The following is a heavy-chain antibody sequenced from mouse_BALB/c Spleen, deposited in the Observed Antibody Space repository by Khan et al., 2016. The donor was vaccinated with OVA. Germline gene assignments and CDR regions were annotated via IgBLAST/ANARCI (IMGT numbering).Heavy chain of an antibody. CDR1: GYTFTDYV. CDR2: IYPGSGST. Sequence: QVQLQQSGPELVKPGASVKMSCKASGYTFTDYVISWVKQRTGQGLEWIGEIYPGSGSTYYNEKFKGKATLTADKSSNTAYMQLSSLTSEDSAVYFCARSFYGSSCLDYWGQGTTLTVSS. J-gene: IGHJ2*01. CDR3: ARSFYGSSCLDY. V-gene: IGHV1-81*01. D-gene: IGHD1-1*01.